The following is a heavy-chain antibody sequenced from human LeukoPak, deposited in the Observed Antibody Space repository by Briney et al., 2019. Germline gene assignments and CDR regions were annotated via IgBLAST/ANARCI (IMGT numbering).Heavy chain of an antibody. D-gene: IGHD7-27*01. CDR3: AKGDWGDY. Sequence: GSLRLSCAASGFTFSTYAMNWVRQAPGKGLEWVSGISGSGDSTYYADSVKGRFTISKDNSKNTLYLQMNSLRADDTAVYYCAKGDWGDYWGQGTLVTVSS. V-gene: IGHV3-23*01. J-gene: IGHJ4*02. CDR1: GFTFSTYA. CDR2: ISGSGDST.